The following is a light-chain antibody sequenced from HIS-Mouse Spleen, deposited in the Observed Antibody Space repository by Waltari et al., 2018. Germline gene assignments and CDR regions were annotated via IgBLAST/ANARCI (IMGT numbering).Light chain of an antibody. CDR1: SSDLGSYNL. CDR3: CSYAGSSTFVV. J-gene: IGLJ2*01. Sequence: QSALTQPASVSGSPGQSITISCTGTSSDLGSYNLVSWYQQHPGKAPKLMSYEGSKRPSGVSNRFSGSKSGNTASLTISGLQAEDEADYYCCSYAGSSTFVVFGGGTKLTVL. CDR2: EGS. V-gene: IGLV2-23*03.